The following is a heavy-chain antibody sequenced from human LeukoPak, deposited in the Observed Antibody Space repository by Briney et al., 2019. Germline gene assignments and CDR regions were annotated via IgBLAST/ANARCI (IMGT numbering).Heavy chain of an antibody. CDR1: GFIFSSYG. D-gene: IGHD2-8*01. CDR3: ARYNGVCYQSCAFDI. Sequence: GGSLRLSCAASGFIFSSYGMSWVRQAPGKGLEWVSAISGSGGSTYYADSVKGRFTISRDNSKNTLYLQMNSLRAEDTAVYYCARYNGVCYQSCAFDIWGQGTMVTVSS. J-gene: IGHJ3*02. CDR2: ISGSGGST. V-gene: IGHV3-23*01.